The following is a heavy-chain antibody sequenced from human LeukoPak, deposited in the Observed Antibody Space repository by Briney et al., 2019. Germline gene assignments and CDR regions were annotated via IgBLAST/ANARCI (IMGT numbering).Heavy chain of an antibody. CDR3: ARGREDSSSSESGAQGVPSDY. D-gene: IGHD6-6*01. J-gene: IGHJ4*02. V-gene: IGHV1-46*01. Sequence: GASVKVSCKASGYTFTSYYMHWVRQAPGQGLEWMGIVNPSGGSTSYAQKFQGRVTMTRDMSTSTVYMELSSLRSEDTAVYYCARGREDSSSSESGAQGVPSDYWGQGTLVTVSS. CDR1: GYTFTSYY. CDR2: VNPSGGST.